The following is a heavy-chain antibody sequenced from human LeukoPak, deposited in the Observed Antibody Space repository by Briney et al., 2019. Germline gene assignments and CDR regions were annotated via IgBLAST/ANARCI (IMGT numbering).Heavy chain of an antibody. J-gene: IGHJ4*02. CDR2: ISSGSRNT. Sequence: PGGSLRLSCAASGFTFSTYSMNWVRQAPGKGLEWVSYISSGSRNTNYADSVKGRFTISRDNAKNSLYLQMNSLRDEDTAVHYCARGGTVDLDYWGQGTLVSVSS. V-gene: IGHV3-48*02. D-gene: IGHD4-23*01. CDR3: ARGGTVDLDY. CDR1: GFTFSTYS.